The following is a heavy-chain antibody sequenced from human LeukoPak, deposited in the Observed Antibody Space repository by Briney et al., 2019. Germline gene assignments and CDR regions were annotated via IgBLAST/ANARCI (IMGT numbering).Heavy chain of an antibody. Sequence: GGSLRLSCAASGFTFSSYSMNWVRQAPGKGLEWVSSISSSSSYIYYADSVKGRFTISRDNAKNSLYLLMNSLRAEDTAVYYCARDRWELSSIDYWGQGTLVTASS. CDR1: GFTFSSYS. V-gene: IGHV3-21*01. J-gene: IGHJ4*02. CDR3: ARDRWELSSIDY. D-gene: IGHD1-26*01. CDR2: ISSSSSYI.